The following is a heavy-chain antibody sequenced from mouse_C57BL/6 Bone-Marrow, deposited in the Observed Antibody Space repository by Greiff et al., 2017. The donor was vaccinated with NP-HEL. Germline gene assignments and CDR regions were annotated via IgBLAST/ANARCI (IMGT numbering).Heavy chain of an antibody. Sequence: EVMLVESEGGLVQPGSSMKLSCTASGFTFSDYYMAWVRQVPEKGLEWVANINYDGSSTYYLDSLKSRFIISRDNAKNILYLQMSSLKSEDTATYYCARGHYDGYSFAYWGQGTLVTVSA. J-gene: IGHJ3*01. CDR1: GFTFSDYY. CDR2: INYDGSST. D-gene: IGHD2-3*01. V-gene: IGHV5-16*01. CDR3: ARGHYDGYSFAY.